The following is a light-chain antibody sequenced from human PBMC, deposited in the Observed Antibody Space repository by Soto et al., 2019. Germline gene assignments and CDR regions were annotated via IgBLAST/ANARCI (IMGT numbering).Light chain of an antibody. J-gene: IGLJ1*01. Sequence: QSALTQPASVSGSPGQSITISCTGISSDVGGYNYVSWYQLHPGKAPKLIIYEVSNRPSGVSNRFSGSKSGNTASLTISGLQAEDEADYYCNSYTSSTAYVFGTGTKLTVL. CDR2: EVS. CDR1: SSDVGGYNY. CDR3: NSYTSSTAYV. V-gene: IGLV2-14*01.